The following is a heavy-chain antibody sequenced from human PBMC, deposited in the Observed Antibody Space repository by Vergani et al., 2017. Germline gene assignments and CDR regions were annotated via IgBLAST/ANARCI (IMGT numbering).Heavy chain of an antibody. CDR1: GGSISSSSYY. Sequence: QLQLQESGPGLVKPSETLSLTCTVSGGSISSSSYYWGWIRQPPGKGLEWIGSIYYSGNTYYNPSLKSLVTISVDTSKNQFSLKLTSVTGADTAVYYCGRHPTYGSGKYFDLWGRGTLVTVSS. CDR3: GRHPTYGSGKYFDL. V-gene: IGHV4-39*01. CDR2: IYYSGNT. J-gene: IGHJ2*01. D-gene: IGHD3-10*01.